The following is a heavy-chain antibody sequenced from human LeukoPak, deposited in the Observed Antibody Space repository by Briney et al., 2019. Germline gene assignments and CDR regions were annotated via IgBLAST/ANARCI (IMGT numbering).Heavy chain of an antibody. J-gene: IGHJ4*02. CDR1: GGSISSGDYY. CDR3: AREEADYGDQHFDY. CDR2: IYYSGST. Sequence: SQTLSLTCTVSGGSISSGDYYWSRIRQPPGKGLEWIGYIYYSGSTYYNPSLKSRVTISVDTSKNQFSLKLSSVTAADTAVYYCAREEADYGDQHFDYWGQGTLVTVSS. D-gene: IGHD4-17*01. V-gene: IGHV4-30-4*08.